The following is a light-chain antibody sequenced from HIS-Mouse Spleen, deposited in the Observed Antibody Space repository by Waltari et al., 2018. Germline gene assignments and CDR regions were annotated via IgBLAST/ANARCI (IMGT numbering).Light chain of an antibody. CDR3: YSTDSSGNHRV. CDR1: ALPKNY. CDR2: EDS. V-gene: IGLV3-10*01. J-gene: IGLJ2*01. Sequence: SYELTQPPSVSVFPGQTARITCSGDALPKNYAYWYQQKSGQAPVLVIYEDSKRPSGIPDRFSGSSSGTMATLTISGAQVEDEADYYCYSTDSSGNHRVFGGGTKLTVL.